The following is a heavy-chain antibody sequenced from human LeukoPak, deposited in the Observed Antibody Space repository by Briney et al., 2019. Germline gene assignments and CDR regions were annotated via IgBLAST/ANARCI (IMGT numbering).Heavy chain of an antibody. CDR3: ARDRAGAFDI. J-gene: IGHJ3*02. Sequence: ASVKVSCKASGYNFINYALGWVRQAPGQGLEWMGWISAYSGETKSAQKFQGRITMTTDTPTSTAYMELRSLRSDDTAVYYCARDRAGAFDIWGQGTMVTVSS. CDR1: GYNFINYA. V-gene: IGHV1-18*01. CDR2: ISAYSGET. D-gene: IGHD3-10*01.